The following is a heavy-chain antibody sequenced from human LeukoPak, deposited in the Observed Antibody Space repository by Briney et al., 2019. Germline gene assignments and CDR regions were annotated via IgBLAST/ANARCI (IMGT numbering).Heavy chain of an antibody. Sequence: SETLSLTCAVYGGSFSGYYWSWIRQPPGKGLEWIGEINHSGSTNYNPSLKSRVTISVDTSRNQFSLKLSSVTAADTAVYYCARRGWELLRPLDYWGQGTLVTVSS. CDR3: ARRGWELLRPLDY. CDR1: GGSFSGYY. D-gene: IGHD1-26*01. J-gene: IGHJ4*02. V-gene: IGHV4-34*01. CDR2: INHSGST.